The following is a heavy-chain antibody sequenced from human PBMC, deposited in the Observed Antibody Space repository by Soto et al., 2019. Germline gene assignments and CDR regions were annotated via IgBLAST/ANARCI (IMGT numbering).Heavy chain of an antibody. Sequence: GGSLRLSCAASGFTFSSYSMNWVRQAPGKGLEWVSYISSSSSTIYYADSVKGRFTISRDNAKNSLYLQMNSLRDEDTAVYYCARASLSFYYYDSSGYYFDYWGQGTLVTVSS. D-gene: IGHD3-22*01. V-gene: IGHV3-48*02. CDR3: ARASLSFYYYDSSGYYFDY. CDR1: GFTFSSYS. J-gene: IGHJ4*02. CDR2: ISSSSSTI.